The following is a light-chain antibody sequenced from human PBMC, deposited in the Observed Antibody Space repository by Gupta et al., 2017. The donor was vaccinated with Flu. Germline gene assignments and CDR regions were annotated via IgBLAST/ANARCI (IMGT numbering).Light chain of an antibody. CDR2: DAS. Sequence: ASVGDRVSITCQASQDITTYVNWYQQKAGKAPKLLIYDASRLGTGVPSRFSGRGYGTHFSFTINSLLPEDIGTYYCQQYPGTFGQGTTLEIK. CDR1: QDITTY. V-gene: IGKV1-33*01. CDR3: QQYPGT. J-gene: IGKJ2*02.